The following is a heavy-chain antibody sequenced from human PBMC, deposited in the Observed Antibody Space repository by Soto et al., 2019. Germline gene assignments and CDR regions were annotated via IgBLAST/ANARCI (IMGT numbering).Heavy chain of an antibody. CDR2: IIPIFGTA. CDR3: ARSPSAAAGRTLGWFDP. Sequence: QVQLVQSGAEVKRPGSSVKVSCKASGGTFSNYAISWVRRAPGQGLEWMGGIIPIFGTANYAQKFQARVTITADESTSTAYMELNSLRSDDTAMYYCARSPSAAAGRTLGWFDPWGQGTLVTVSS. J-gene: IGHJ5*02. D-gene: IGHD6-13*01. V-gene: IGHV1-69*01. CDR1: GGTFSNYA.